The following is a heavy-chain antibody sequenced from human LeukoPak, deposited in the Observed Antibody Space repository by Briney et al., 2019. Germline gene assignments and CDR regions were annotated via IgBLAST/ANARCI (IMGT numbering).Heavy chain of an antibody. J-gene: IGHJ6*02. D-gene: IGHD6-13*01. CDR1: GGAFSGYY. CDR3: ARDRGSRWYYYGMDV. V-gene: IGHV4-34*01. Sequence: SETLSLTCAVYGGAFSGYYWSWIRQPPGKGLEWIGEINHSGSTNYNPSLKSRVTISVDTSKNQFSLKLSSVTAADTAVYYCARDRGSRWYYYGMDVWGQGTTVTVSS. CDR2: INHSGST.